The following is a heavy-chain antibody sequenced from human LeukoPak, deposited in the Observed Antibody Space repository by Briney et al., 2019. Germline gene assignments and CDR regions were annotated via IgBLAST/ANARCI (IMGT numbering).Heavy chain of an antibody. V-gene: IGHV3-7*01. Sequence: GGPLRHSCAASGFTFSSYWMSWVRQAPGKGLEWVANIKQDGSEKYYVDSVKGPFTISRDNAKNSLYLQMNGLRAEDTAVYYCARDLVPVDYWGQGTLVTVSS. D-gene: IGHD3-16*01. CDR1: GFTFSSYW. CDR2: IKQDGSEK. J-gene: IGHJ4*02. CDR3: ARDLVPVDY.